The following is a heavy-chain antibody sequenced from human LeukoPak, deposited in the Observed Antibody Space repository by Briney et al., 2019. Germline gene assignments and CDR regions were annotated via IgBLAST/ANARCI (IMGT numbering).Heavy chain of an antibody. V-gene: IGHV5-51*01. J-gene: IGHJ4*02. CDR3: ATRGVEVKHGSGYYPL. CDR2: IYPGDSDT. CDR1: GYSFTSYC. Sequence: GESLKISCKSSGYSFTSYCHGRVRQMPGKGLEWMGIIYPGDSDTRYSPSFQGQVTISADKSISTAYLQWSSLKASDTAMYSSATRGVEVKHGSGYYPLWGQGTLVTVSS. D-gene: IGHD3-22*01.